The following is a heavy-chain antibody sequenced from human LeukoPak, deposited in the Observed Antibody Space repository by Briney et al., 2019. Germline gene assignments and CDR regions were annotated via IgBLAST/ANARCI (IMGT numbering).Heavy chain of an antibody. CDR2: INSDGSST. D-gene: IGHD6-19*01. Sequence: GGSLRLSCAASGFTFSSYWMHWVRQALGRGLVWVSRINSDGSSTSYADSVKGRFTISRDNAKNTLYLQMNSLRAEDTAVYYCARDRGREWLVLDYWGQGTLVTVSS. V-gene: IGHV3-74*01. J-gene: IGHJ4*02. CDR1: GFTFSSYW. CDR3: ARDRGREWLVLDY.